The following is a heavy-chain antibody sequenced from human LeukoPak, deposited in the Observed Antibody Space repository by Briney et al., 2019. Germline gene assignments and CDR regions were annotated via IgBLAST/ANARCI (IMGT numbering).Heavy chain of an antibody. CDR2: ISSGSSTI. Sequence: GGSLRLSCAASGFTFSSYSMNWVRQAPGKGLEWVSYISSGSSTIYYADSVKGRFTISRDNAKNSLYLQMNSLRAEDTAVYYCARDYYDSSGGDYFDYWGQGTLVTVSS. V-gene: IGHV3-48*01. J-gene: IGHJ4*02. CDR1: GFTFSSYS. CDR3: ARDYYDSSGGDYFDY. D-gene: IGHD3-22*01.